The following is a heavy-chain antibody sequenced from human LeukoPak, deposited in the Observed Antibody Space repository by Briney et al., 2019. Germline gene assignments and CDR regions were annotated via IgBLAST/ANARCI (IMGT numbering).Heavy chain of an antibody. V-gene: IGHV1-8*03. CDR1: GYTFTSYD. CDR3: ARGWRPFYCSSTSCYMWYFDY. J-gene: IGHJ4*02. Sequence: SVTVSCKASGYTFTSYDTNWVRQATGQGLEWMGWMNPNSGNTGYAQKFQGRVTITRNTSISTAYMELSSLRSEDTAVYYCARGWRPFYCSSTSCYMWYFDYWGQGTLVTVSS. D-gene: IGHD2-2*02. CDR2: MNPNSGNT.